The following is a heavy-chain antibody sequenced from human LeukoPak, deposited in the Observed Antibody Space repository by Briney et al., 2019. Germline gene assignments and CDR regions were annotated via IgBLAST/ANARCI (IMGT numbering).Heavy chain of an antibody. J-gene: IGHJ4*02. CDR3: ARAGYGDSDFDY. CDR2: IYYSGTI. Sequence: PSETLSLTCTVSGGSISSSNYYWGWIRQPPGKGLEWIGSIYYSGTIYYKPSLKSRVTISVDTSKNQFSLKLSSVTAADTAVYYCARAGYGDSDFDYWGQGTLVTVSS. V-gene: IGHV4-39*01. CDR1: GGSISSSNYY. D-gene: IGHD4-17*01.